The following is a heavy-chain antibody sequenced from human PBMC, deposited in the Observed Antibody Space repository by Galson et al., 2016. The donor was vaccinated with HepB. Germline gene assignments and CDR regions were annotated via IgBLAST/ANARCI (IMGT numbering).Heavy chain of an antibody. D-gene: IGHD2-21*01. CDR2: VSPDASEN. CDR1: GFTFGSFT. Sequence: SLRLSCAASGFTFGSFTLHWVRRTPGKGLEWLALVSPDASENYYADSVKGRFTVSRDNSRNTLYLQMYSLRPGDTAIYYCARARVVRGIYDAFNMWGQGTVVTVSS. J-gene: IGHJ3*02. V-gene: IGHV3-30*04. CDR3: ARARVVRGIYDAFNM.